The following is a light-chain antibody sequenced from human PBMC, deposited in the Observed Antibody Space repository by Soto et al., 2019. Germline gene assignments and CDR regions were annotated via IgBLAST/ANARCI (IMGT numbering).Light chain of an antibody. J-gene: IGLJ1*01. CDR1: NRDVGGYNY. CDR2: GVS. CDR3: CSYAATYTYV. Sequence: QFVLTQPHSVSWSPGQAVTISCTGTNRDVGGYNYVSWYQQSPGKAPKLLIYGVSERPSGVPDRFSGSKSGSTASLTISGLQAEDEADYYCCSYAATYTYVFGTGTKVTVL. V-gene: IGLV2-11*01.